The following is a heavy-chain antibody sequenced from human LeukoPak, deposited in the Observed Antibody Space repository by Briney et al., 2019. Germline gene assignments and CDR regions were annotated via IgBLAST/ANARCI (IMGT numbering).Heavy chain of an antibody. V-gene: IGHV3-23*01. J-gene: IGHJ4*02. Sequence: GGSLRPSCAASGFTFSSYAMSWVRQAPGKGLEWVSAISGSGGSTYYADSVKGRFTISRDNSKNTLYLQMNSLRAEDTAVYYCAKDRGGVYYGSGSYYFDYWGQGTLVTVSS. CDR1: GFTFSSYA. CDR2: ISGSGGST. D-gene: IGHD3-10*01. CDR3: AKDRGGVYYGSGSYYFDY.